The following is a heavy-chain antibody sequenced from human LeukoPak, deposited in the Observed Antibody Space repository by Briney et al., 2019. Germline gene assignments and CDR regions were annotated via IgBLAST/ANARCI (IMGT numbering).Heavy chain of an antibody. Sequence: GGSLRLSCVASGFTFSSANINWVRQTPGKGLEWVSYISGSSGTIYYTDSAKGRFTISRDNARNSLYLQMNSLTDEDTALYYCARSRGAYNSFDYWGQGTLVTVSS. J-gene: IGHJ4*02. D-gene: IGHD5-24*01. CDR3: ARSRGAYNSFDY. CDR2: ISGSSGTI. CDR1: GFTFSSAN. V-gene: IGHV3-48*02.